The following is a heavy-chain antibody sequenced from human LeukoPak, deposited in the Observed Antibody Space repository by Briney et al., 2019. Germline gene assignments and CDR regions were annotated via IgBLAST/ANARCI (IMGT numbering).Heavy chain of an antibody. CDR3: ARGQADFWSGYADY. V-gene: IGHV1-18*01. CDR2: ISAYNGNT. CDR1: GYTFTSYG. D-gene: IGHD3-3*01. J-gene: IGHJ4*02. Sequence: ASVNVSCKASGYTFTSYGISWVRQAPGQGLEWMGWISAYNGNTNYAQKLQGRVTMTTDTSTSTAYMELRSLRSDDTAVYYCARGQADFWSGYADYWSQGTLVTVSS.